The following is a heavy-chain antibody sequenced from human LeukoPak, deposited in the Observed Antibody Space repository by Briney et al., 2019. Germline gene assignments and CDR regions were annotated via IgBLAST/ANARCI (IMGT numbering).Heavy chain of an antibody. CDR1: GFTFSSYW. Sequence: GGSLRLSCAASGFTFSSYWMSWVRQAPGKGLEWVANIKQDGSEKYYVDSVKGRFTISRDNAKNSLYLQMNSLRAEDTAVYYCARALAAAGTHFDYWGQGTLVTVSS. CDR3: ARALAAAGTHFDY. V-gene: IGHV3-7*01. CDR2: IKQDGSEK. J-gene: IGHJ4*02. D-gene: IGHD6-13*01.